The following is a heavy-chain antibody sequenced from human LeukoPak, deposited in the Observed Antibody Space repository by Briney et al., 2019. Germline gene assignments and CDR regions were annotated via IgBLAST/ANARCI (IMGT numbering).Heavy chain of an antibody. CDR3: ASKTVSGTSFDY. CDR1: GGSISGFY. J-gene: IGHJ4*02. V-gene: IGHV4-59*01. CDR2: IYYSGST. D-gene: IGHD6-19*01. Sequence: SETLSLTCTVSGGSISGFYWSWIRQPPGKGLESIGYIYYSGSTNFNPSLKSRVTISVDTSKNQFSLKLNSVTAADTAVYYCASKTVSGTSFDYWGQGTLVTASS.